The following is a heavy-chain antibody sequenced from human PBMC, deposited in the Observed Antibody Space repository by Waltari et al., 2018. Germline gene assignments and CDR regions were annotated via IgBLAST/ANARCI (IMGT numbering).Heavy chain of an antibody. V-gene: IGHV1-2*02. J-gene: IGHJ3*02. D-gene: IGHD3-22*01. Sequence: QVQLVQSGAEVKKPGAPVKVSSQASGYTFTGYYLHWVRQAPGQGLEWMGWINPNSGGTNYAQKFQGRVTMTRDTSISTAYMELSRLRSDDTAVYYCARESSTYYYDSSGYSPGIWGQGTMVTVSS. CDR2: INPNSGGT. CDR3: ARESSTYYYDSSGYSPGI. CDR1: GYTFTGYY.